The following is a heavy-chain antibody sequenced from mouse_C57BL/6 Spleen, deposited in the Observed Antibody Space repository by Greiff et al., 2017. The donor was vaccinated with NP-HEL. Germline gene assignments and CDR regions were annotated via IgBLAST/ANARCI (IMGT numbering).Heavy chain of an antibody. D-gene: IGHD1-1*01. Sequence: VQLQQPGAELVKPGASVKMSCKASGYTFTSYWITWVKQRPGQGLAWIGDIYPGSGSTNYNEKFKSKATLTVDTSSSTAYMQLSSLTSEDSAVYYCARSEGNYYGSEAYWGQGTLVTVSA. J-gene: IGHJ3*01. CDR2: IYPGSGST. CDR3: ARSEGNYYGSEAY. CDR1: GYTFTSYW. V-gene: IGHV1-55*01.